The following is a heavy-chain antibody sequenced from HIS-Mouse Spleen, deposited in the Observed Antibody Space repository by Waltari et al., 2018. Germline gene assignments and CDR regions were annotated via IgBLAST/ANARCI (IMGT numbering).Heavy chain of an antibody. CDR1: GYTFPGYH. CDR2: INPNSGGT. J-gene: IGHJ4*02. V-gene: IGHV1-2*02. CDR3: ARVSSGGSDFDY. D-gene: IGHD3-16*01. Sequence: QVQLVQSGAEVKKPGASVKVSCKASGYTFPGYHMPWVRQAPGQGLEWMGWINPNSGGTNYAQKFQGRVTMTRDTSISTAYMELSRQRSDDTAVYYCARVSSGGSDFDYWGQGTLVTVSS.